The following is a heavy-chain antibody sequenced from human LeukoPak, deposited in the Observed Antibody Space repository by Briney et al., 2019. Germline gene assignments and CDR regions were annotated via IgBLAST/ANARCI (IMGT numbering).Heavy chain of an antibody. D-gene: IGHD3-22*01. J-gene: IGHJ5*02. V-gene: IGHV4-34*01. CDR3: ASGGYCYDSSGDLNWFDP. CDR1: GGSFSGYY. Sequence: SETLSLTCAVYGGSFSGYYWSWIRQPPGKGLEWIGEINHSGSTNYNPSLKSRVTISVDTSKNQFSLKLSSVTAADTAVYYCASGGYCYDSSGDLNWFDPWGQGTLVTVSS. CDR2: INHSGST.